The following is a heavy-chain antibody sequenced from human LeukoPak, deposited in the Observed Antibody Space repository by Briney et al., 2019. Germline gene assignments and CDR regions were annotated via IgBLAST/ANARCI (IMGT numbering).Heavy chain of an antibody. CDR1: GFTFSSYA. CDR3: AKKGDYASYFDY. J-gene: IGHJ4*02. D-gene: IGHD4-17*01. CDR2: ISGSGGST. V-gene: IGHV3-23*01. Sequence: GGSLRLSCAASGFTFSSYAMSWVRQAPGKGLKWVSAISGSGGSTYYADSVKGRFTISRDNSKNTLYLQMNSLRAEDTAVYYCAKKGDYASYFDYWGQGTLVTVSS.